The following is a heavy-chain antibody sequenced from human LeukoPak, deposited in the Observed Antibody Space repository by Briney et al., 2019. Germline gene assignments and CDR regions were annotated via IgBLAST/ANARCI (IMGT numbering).Heavy chain of an antibody. J-gene: IGHJ4*02. D-gene: IGHD3-16*02. CDR1: GLSFGSYW. V-gene: IGHV3-7*01. CDR3: ARDALGDFSY. Sequence: GGSLRLSYVASGLSFGSYWMDWVRQAPGKGLEWVANIRKDGGDIHYVDSVKGRFTISRDNAKNSVYLQMHSLRAEDTAMYYCARDALGDFSYWGQGILVPVSS. CDR2: IRKDGGDI.